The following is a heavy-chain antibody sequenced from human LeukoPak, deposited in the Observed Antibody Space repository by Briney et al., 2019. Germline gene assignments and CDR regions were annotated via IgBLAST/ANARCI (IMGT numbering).Heavy chain of an antibody. V-gene: IGHV4-39*07. Sequence: SETLSLTCTVSGGSISSSSYYWGWIRQPPGKGLEWIGSIYYSGSTYYNPSLKSRVTISVDTSKNQFSLKLSSVTAADTAVYYCARDLNRQLTPLGLDYWGQGTLVTVSS. CDR2: IYYSGST. CDR1: GGSISSSSYY. D-gene: IGHD6-13*01. CDR3: ARDLNRQLTPLGLDY. J-gene: IGHJ4*02.